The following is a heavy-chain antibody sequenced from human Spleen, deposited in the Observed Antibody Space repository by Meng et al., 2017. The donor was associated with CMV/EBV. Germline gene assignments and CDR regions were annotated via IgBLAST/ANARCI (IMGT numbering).Heavy chain of an antibody. CDR1: GFIFSDYA. V-gene: IGHV3-33*01. J-gene: IGHJ5*02. Sequence: GGSLRLSCAASGFIFSDYAMHWVRQAPGKGLEWVTVIWYDGRKKYYADSVKGRFTISRDNSKNTLFLQMNSLRVEDTAVYYCARGVEGDWFDPWGQGTLVTVSS. CDR3: ARGVEGDWFDP. CDR2: IWYDGRKK. D-gene: IGHD3-16*01.